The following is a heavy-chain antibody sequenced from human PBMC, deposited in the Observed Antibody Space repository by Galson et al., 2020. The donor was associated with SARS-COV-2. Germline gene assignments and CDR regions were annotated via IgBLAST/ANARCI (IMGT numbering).Heavy chain of an antibody. Sequence: GESLKISCAASGFTFSSYCMSWVRQAPGKGLQWVANIKQDGSEKYYVDSVKGRFTISRDNAKNSLYLQMNSLRAEDTAVYYCARADTINYYDSSAYYHSHWYFDLWGRGTLVTVSS. J-gene: IGHJ2*01. V-gene: IGHV3-7*04. CDR2: IKQDGSEK. D-gene: IGHD3-22*01. CDR3: ARADTINYYDSSAYYHSHWYFDL. CDR1: GFTFSSYC.